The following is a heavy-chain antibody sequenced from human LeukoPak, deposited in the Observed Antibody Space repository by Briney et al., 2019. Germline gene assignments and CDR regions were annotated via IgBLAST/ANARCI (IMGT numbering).Heavy chain of an antibody. J-gene: IGHJ4*02. CDR1: GGSFTDYY. V-gene: IGHV4-34*01. D-gene: IGHD5-12*01. Sequence: LETLSLTCAVSGGSFTDYYGSWSRQPPGKGLEWIGEINYSGSTNYNPSLKSRVTVSVDTSKNQFSLKLSSVTAADTAVYYCARPRYSGFDYLWAFYSWGEGTLVTVSS. CDR2: INYSGST. CDR3: ARPRYSGFDYLWAFYS.